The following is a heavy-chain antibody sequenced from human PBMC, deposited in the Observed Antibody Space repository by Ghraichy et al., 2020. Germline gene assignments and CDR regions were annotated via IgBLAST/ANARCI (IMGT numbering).Heavy chain of an antibody. CDR3: ARVRDLLRWLQLNGRYYFDY. V-gene: IGHV4-34*01. D-gene: IGHD5-24*01. CDR2: INHSGST. Sequence: SETLSLTCAVYGGSFSGYYWSWIRQPPGKGLEWIGEINHSGSTNYNPSLKSRVTISVDTSKNQFSLKLSSVTAADTAVYYCARVRDLLRWLQLNGRYYFDYWGQGTLVTVSS. CDR1: GGSFSGYY. J-gene: IGHJ4*02.